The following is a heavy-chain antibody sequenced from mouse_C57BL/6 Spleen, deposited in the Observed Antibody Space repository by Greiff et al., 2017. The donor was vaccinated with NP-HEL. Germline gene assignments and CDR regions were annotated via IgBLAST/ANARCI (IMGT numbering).Heavy chain of an antibody. V-gene: IGHV1-42*01. J-gene: IGHJ2*01. CDR3: ARSGFDYYGTGFDY. D-gene: IGHD1-1*01. Sequence: EVMLVESGPELVKPGASVKISCKASGYSFTGYYMNWVKQSPEKSLEWIGEINPSTGGTTYNQKFKAKATLTVDKSSSTAYMQLKSLTSEDSAVYYCARSGFDYYGTGFDYWGQGTTLTVSS. CDR2: INPSTGGT. CDR1: GYSFTGYY.